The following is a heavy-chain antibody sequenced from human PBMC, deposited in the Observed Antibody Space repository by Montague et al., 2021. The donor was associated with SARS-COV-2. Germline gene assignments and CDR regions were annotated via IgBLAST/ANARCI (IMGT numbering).Heavy chain of an antibody. CDR3: ARSIPVAGIEWYYYYGMDV. D-gene: IGHD6-19*01. V-gene: IGHV4-4*07. Sequence: SETLSLTCTVSGGSIIHPYWSWIRQPPGKGLEWIGCIYNSGSTNYNPSLKSRVTMSVDTSKNQFSLKLSFVTAADTAVYYCARSIPVAGIEWYYYYGMDVWGQGTTVTVSS. CDR1: GGSIIHPY. CDR2: IYNSGST. J-gene: IGHJ6*02.